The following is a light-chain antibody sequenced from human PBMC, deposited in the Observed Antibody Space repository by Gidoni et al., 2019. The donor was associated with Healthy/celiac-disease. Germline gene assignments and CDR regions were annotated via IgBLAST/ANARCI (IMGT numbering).Light chain of an antibody. CDR2: GAS. V-gene: IGKV3-20*01. CDR3: QQYGSSPGYT. Sequence: EIVLTQSPGTLSLSPGERATLSCRASQSVSSSYLACYQQKPGQALRLLIYGASSRATGITDRFSGSGSGTDLTLTISRLEPEDLAVYYCQQYGSSPGYTVGQGTKLEIK. CDR1: QSVSSSY. J-gene: IGKJ2*01.